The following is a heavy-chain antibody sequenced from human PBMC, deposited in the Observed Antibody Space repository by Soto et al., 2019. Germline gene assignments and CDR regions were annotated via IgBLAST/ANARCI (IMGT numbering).Heavy chain of an antibody. V-gene: IGHV4-38-2*01. CDR3: DRAGRSSSSNSCHWGWFDT. CDR2: IYHSGST. Sequence: SETLSLTCAVSGYSISSGYYWGWIRQPPGKGLEWIGSIYHSGSTDYNPSLKSRVTISVDTSKNQFSLKLSSVTAADTAVYYCDRAGRSSSSNSCHWGWFDTWGQGTLVTVAS. D-gene: IGHD2-2*01. J-gene: IGHJ5*02. CDR1: GYSISSGYY.